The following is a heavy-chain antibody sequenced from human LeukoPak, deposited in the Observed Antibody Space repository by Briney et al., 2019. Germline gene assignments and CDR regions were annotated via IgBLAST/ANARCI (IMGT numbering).Heavy chain of an antibody. J-gene: IGHJ6*01. CDR3: ARDLRITMVRGVPYYYYYGMDV. D-gene: IGHD3-10*01. CDR2: IIPIFGTA. Sequence: SVKVSCKASGGTFSSYAISWVRQAPGQGLEWMGGIIPIFGTANYAQTLQGRDTLTADKSTSTAYMELSRLTSEETAVYYCARDLRITMVRGVPYYYYYGMDVWGQGTTVTVSS. CDR1: GGTFSSYA. V-gene: IGHV1-69*06.